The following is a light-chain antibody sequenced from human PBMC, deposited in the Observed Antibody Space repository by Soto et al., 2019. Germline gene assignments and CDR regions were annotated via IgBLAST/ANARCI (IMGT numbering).Light chain of an antibody. V-gene: IGKV3-20*01. CDR1: QSVSSSY. CDR2: GAS. Sequence: EIVLTQSPGTLSLSPGERAPLSCRASQSVSSSYLAWYQQKPGQAPRLLIYGASSRATGIPDRFSGSGSGTDFTLTISRLEPEDFAVYYCQQSRTWTFGQGTKVDIK. J-gene: IGKJ1*01. CDR3: QQSRTWT.